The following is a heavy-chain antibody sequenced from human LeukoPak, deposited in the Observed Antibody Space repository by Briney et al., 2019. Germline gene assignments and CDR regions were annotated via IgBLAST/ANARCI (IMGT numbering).Heavy chain of an antibody. J-gene: IGHJ4*02. V-gene: IGHV3-64*01. D-gene: IGHD3-10*01. CDR1: GFTFSSYA. CDR2: ISSNGGST. CDR3: ARRSSGSYYTYFDY. Sequence: GGSLGLSCAASGFTFSSYAMHWVRQAPGKGLEYVSAISSNGGSTYYANSVKGRFTISRDNSKNTLYLQMGSLRAEDMAVYYCARRSSGSYYTYFDYWGQGTLVTVSS.